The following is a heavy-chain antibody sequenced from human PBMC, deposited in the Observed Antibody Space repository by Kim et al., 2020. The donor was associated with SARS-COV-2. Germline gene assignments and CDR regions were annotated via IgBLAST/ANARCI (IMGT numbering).Heavy chain of an antibody. Sequence: LSLTCAASGFTFSSYAMHWVRQAPGKGLEWVAVISYDGSNKYYADSVKGRFTISRDNSKNTLYLQMNSLRAEDTAVYYCARPGDFLQDYFDYWGQGTLVTVSS. CDR1: GFTFSSYA. CDR3: ARPGDFLQDYFDY. V-gene: IGHV3-30*04. D-gene: IGHD3-10*01. J-gene: IGHJ4*02. CDR2: ISYDGSNK.